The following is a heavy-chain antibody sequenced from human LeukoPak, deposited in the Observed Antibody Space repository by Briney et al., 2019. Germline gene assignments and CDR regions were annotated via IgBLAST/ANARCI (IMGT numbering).Heavy chain of an antibody. CDR1: GFTFDDYA. D-gene: IGHD2-2*01. CDR3: AKERDKYQLLSKNWFDP. V-gene: IGHV3-9*01. J-gene: IGHJ5*02. Sequence: GRSLRLSCAASGFTFDDYAMHWVRQAPGKGLEWVSGISGSIGYADSVKGRFTISRDNAKNSLYLQMNSLRAEDTALYYCAKERDKYQLLSKNWFDPWGQGTLVTVSS. CDR2: ISGSI.